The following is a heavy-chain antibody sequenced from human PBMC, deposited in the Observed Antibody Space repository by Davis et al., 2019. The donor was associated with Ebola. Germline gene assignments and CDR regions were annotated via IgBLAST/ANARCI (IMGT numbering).Heavy chain of an antibody. J-gene: IGHJ5*02. CDR3: ASSGWRGAAAGWFDP. CDR1: GGSISSGGYS. CDR2: IYHIGST. D-gene: IGHD6-13*01. V-gene: IGHV4-30-2*01. Sequence: SETLSLTCAVSGGSISSGGYSWSWIRQPPGKGLEWIGYIYHIGSTYYNPSLKSRVTISVDRSKNQFSLKLTSVTAADTAVYYCASSGWRGAAAGWFDPWGQGTLVTVSS.